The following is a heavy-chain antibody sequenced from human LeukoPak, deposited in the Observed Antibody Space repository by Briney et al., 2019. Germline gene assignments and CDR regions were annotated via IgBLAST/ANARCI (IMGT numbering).Heavy chain of an antibody. CDR2: INHSGNT. CDR3: ARPGWRGYDSDGDYFDY. CDR1: VGSFSGYY. Sequence: SSETLSLTCAVYVGSFSGYYWSWIRQPPGKGLEWIGEINHSGNTNYNPSLKSRVTISVDTSKNQFSLKLSSVTAADTAVYYCARPGWRGYDSDGDYFDYWGQGTLVTASS. J-gene: IGHJ4*02. V-gene: IGHV4-34*01. D-gene: IGHD5-12*01.